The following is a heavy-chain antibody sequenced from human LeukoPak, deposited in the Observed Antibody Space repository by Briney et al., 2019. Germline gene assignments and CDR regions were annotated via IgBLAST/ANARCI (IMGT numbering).Heavy chain of an antibody. Sequence: SETLSLTCAVYGGSFSGYYWSWIRQPPGKGLEWIGEINHSGSTNYNPSLKSRVTISVDTSKNQFSLKLSSVTAADTAVYYCARGPTEWLSTYYYYYGMDVWGQGTTVTVSS. CDR3: ARGPTEWLSTYYYYYGMDV. CDR1: GGSFSGYY. V-gene: IGHV4-34*01. CDR2: INHSGST. J-gene: IGHJ6*02. D-gene: IGHD3-3*01.